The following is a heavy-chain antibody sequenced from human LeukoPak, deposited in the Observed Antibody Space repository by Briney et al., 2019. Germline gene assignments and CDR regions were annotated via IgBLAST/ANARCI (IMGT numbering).Heavy chain of an antibody. J-gene: IGHJ5*02. V-gene: IGHV3-53*01. D-gene: IGHD3-22*01. CDR1: GFTVISNY. CDR3: ASLGPAARTYYDSGGYLNWFDP. CDR2: IYSGGNT. Sequence: GGSLRLSCAASGFTVISNYMSWVRQAPGKGLEWVSVIYSGGNTYYADSVKGRFTISRDNSKNTLYLQMNSLRAEDTAMYYCASLGPAARTYYDSGGYLNWFDPWGQGTLVTVSS.